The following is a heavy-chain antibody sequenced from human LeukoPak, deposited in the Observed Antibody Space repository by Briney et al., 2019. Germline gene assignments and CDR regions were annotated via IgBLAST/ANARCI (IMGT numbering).Heavy chain of an antibody. V-gene: IGHV4-59*12. J-gene: IGHJ5*02. CDR2: IYYTGST. Sequence: SETLSLTCNVSGGSIGSFYWNWIRQPPGKGLEWIGYIYYTGSTNYNPSLKSRVTISVDTSKNQFSLKLSSVTAADTAVYYCARRFQGRYYYGSGSYPSLNWFDPWGQGTLVTVSS. D-gene: IGHD3-10*01. CDR1: GGSIGSFY. CDR3: ARRFQGRYYYGSGSYPSLNWFDP.